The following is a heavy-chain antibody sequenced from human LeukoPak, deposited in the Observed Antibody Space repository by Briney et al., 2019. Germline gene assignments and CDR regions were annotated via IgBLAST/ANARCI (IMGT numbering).Heavy chain of an antibody. V-gene: IGHV1-18*01. D-gene: IGHD2-15*01. CDR3: ASRTIGYYSGGSCYEFDY. J-gene: IGHJ4*02. Sequence: GASVKVSCKASGYTFTSYGISWVRQAPGQGLEGMGWISAYNGKTNCAQKLQGRVTMTTDKSTSTAYMELRSLRSDDTAVYYCASRTIGYYSGGSCYEFDYWGQGTLVTVSS. CDR2: ISAYNGKT. CDR1: GYTFTSYG.